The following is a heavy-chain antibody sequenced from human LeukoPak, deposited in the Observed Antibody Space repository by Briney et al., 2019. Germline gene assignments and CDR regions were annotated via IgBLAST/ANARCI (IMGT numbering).Heavy chain of an antibody. CDR3: ARVSGRWLQTKYYFDY. Sequence: SGGSLRLSXAASGFTFSSYWMHWVRQAPGKGLEWIGEINHSGSTNYNPSLKSRVTISVDTSKNQFSLKLSSVTAADTAVYYCARVSGRWLQTKYYFDYWGQGTLVTVSS. D-gene: IGHD5-24*01. CDR1: GFTFSSYW. J-gene: IGHJ4*02. V-gene: IGHV4-34*01. CDR2: INHSGST.